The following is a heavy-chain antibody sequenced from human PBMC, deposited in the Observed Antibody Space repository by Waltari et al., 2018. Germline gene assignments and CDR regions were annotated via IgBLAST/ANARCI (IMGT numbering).Heavy chain of an antibody. J-gene: IGHJ6*03. V-gene: IGHV2-5*01. CDR3: AHRSPASTIWDYYYMDV. Sequence: QITLKESGPTLVKPTQTLTLTCTFSGFSLSTSGVGVGWIRQPPGNALEWLALIYWNDDKRYSPTLKSRITITKDTSKNQVVLTMTNIDPVDTATYYCAHRSPASTIWDYYYMDVWGKGTTVTVSS. CDR2: IYWNDDK. CDR1: GFSLSTSGVG. D-gene: IGHD5-12*01.